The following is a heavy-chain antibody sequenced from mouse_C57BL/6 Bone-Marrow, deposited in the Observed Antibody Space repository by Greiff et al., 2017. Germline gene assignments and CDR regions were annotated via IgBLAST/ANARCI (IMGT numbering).Heavy chain of an antibody. CDR3: ARRTGYYFDY. Sequence: VLLVESDAELVKPGASVKISCKVSGYTFTDHTIHWMKQRPEQGLEWIGYIYPRDGSTKYNEMFKGKATLTADKSPSTAYMQLNSLTAEDSAVYFCARRTGYYFDYWGQGTTLTVSS. J-gene: IGHJ2*01. CDR2: IYPRDGST. D-gene: IGHD4-1*01. V-gene: IGHV1-78*01. CDR1: GYTFTDHT.